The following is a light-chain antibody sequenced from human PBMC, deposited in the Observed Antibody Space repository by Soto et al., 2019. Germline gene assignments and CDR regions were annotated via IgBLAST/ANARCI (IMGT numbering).Light chain of an antibody. CDR3: QQYDISPPIT. V-gene: IGKV3-20*01. CDR1: QSFSSRQ. J-gene: IGKJ5*01. CDR2: GIS. Sequence: EIVLTQSPGPLSFSPGEKATLSCRASQSFSSRQLAWYQQKRGQPPRLLIYGISSRANCIPDRFSGSGSGTDFTLTISRLEPEDYAVYYCQQYDISPPITFGQGTRLEIK.